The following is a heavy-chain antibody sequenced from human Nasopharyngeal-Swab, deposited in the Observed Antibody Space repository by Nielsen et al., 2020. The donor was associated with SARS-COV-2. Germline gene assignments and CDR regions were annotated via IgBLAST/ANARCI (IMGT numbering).Heavy chain of an antibody. V-gene: IGHV4-30-4*01. CDR2: IYSSGNT. D-gene: IGHD5/OR15-5a*01. J-gene: IGHJ3*02. CDR3: ARDGEGVYGAFDI. Sequence: WIRQPPGKGLEWVGNIYSSGNTYYNASFKSRLTISLDTSKNQFSLHLSSVTAADTAVYYCARDGEGVYGAFDIWGQGTVVTVSS.